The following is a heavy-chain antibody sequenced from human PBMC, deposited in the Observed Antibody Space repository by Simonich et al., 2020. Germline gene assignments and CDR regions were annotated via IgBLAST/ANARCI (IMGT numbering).Heavy chain of an antibody. Sequence: QVQLQESGPGLVKPSETLSLTCAVSGYSISRGYYWGWIRQPPGKGLELIGSIYHSGSTYYNPSLKSRVTISVDTSKNQFSLKLSSVTAADTAVYYCARVGYSNYYYYGMDVWGQGTTVTVSS. J-gene: IGHJ6*02. V-gene: IGHV4-38-2*01. CDR1: GYSISRGYY. CDR2: IYHSGST. CDR3: ARVGYSNYYYYGMDV. D-gene: IGHD6-13*01.